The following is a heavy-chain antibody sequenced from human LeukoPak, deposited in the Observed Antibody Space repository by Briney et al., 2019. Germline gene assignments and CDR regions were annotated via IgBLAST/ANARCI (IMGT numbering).Heavy chain of an antibody. CDR2: IGATGDT. CDR1: GLTFSSYD. Sequence: GGSLRLSCAASGLTFSSYDMHWVRQAPGKGLEWVSSIGATGDTYYAGSVKGRFTISRENAKKSLYLQMSSLRAEDTAVYYCATRPSGDYPYFDFWGQGTLVTVSS. CDR3: ATRPSGDYPYFDF. D-gene: IGHD4-17*01. J-gene: IGHJ4*02. V-gene: IGHV3-13*01.